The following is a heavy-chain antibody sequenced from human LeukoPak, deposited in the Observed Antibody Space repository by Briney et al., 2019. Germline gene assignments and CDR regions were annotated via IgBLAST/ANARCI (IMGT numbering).Heavy chain of an antibody. CDR2: MNPNSGNT. J-gene: IGHJ6*02. CDR1: GYTFTSYD. D-gene: IGHD3-3*01. CDR3: AIQEYGFWGGQWGYYYGMDV. Sequence: EASVKVSCKASGYTFTSYDINWVRQATGQGLEWMGWMNPNSGNTGYAQKFQGRVTMTRNTSISTAYMELSSLRSEDTAVYYCAIQEYGFWGGQWGYYYGMDVWGQGTTVTVSS. V-gene: IGHV1-8*01.